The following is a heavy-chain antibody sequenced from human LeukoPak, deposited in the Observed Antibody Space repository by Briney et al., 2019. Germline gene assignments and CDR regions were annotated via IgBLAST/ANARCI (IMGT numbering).Heavy chain of an antibody. Sequence: GGSLRLSCAASGFTFSSYSMNWVRQAPGKGLEWVSSISSSSSYIYYADSVKGRFTISRDNAKNSVYLQMSSLRAEDTAIYYCARDRYFDASDFWGQGTLVSVSS. J-gene: IGHJ4*02. V-gene: IGHV3-21*01. D-gene: IGHD2-8*01. CDR3: ARDRYFDASDF. CDR2: ISSSSSYI. CDR1: GFTFSSYS.